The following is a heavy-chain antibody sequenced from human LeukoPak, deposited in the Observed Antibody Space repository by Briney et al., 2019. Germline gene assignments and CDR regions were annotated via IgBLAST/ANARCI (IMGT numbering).Heavy chain of an antibody. J-gene: IGHJ3*01. CDR2: INPDSGGT. D-gene: IGHD2/OR15-2a*01. CDR1: GYTITGYY. CDR3: ARTFYDTLDSDAFDF. Sequence: GASVTVSCKASGYTITGYYMHWVRQAPGQGLEWMGWINPDSGGTNNAQKFQGRVTMTRDTSISTAYMELSRLRSDDTAVYYCARTFYDTLDSDAFDFWGQGTMVIVSS. V-gene: IGHV1-2*02.